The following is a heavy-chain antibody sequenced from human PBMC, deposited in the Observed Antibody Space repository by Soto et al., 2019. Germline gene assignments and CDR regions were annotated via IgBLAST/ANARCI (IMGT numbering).Heavy chain of an antibody. CDR3: AKGHSDSYYDFDY. V-gene: IGHV3-23*01. J-gene: IGHJ4*02. D-gene: IGHD3-22*01. Sequence: EVQLLESGGGLVQPGGSLRLSCAASGFTCSFCAMNWVRQAPGKGLERVASIRGRGGDTYYADSVKGRFTFSRDYSKNTLHLQMNSLRVEDPAVYYCAKGHSDSYYDFDYWGQGTLVTVSS. CDR1: GFTCSFCA. CDR2: IRGRGGDT.